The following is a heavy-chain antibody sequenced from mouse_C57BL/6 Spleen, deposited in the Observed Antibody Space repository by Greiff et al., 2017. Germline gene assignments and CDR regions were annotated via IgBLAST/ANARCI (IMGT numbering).Heavy chain of an antibody. Sequence: QVQLQQPGAELVRPGSSVKLSCKASGYTFTSSWMHWVKQRPIQGLEWIGNIDPSDSDTHYNQKFKDKATLTVDKSSSTAYMQLSSLTSEDSAVYDCARDWGTVVAFDYWGQGTTLTVSS. CDR2: IDPSDSDT. CDR3: ARDWGTVVAFDY. CDR1: GYTFTSSW. D-gene: IGHD1-1*01. V-gene: IGHV1-52*01. J-gene: IGHJ2*01.